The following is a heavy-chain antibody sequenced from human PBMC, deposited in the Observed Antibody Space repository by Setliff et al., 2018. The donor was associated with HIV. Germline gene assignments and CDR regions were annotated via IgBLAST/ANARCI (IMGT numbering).Heavy chain of an antibody. V-gene: IGHV4-4*09. CDR1: GGSVSSYY. D-gene: IGHD3-22*01. CDR2: IYISGST. CDR3: ARYRYYYDSSGYGRWFDP. Sequence: KPSETLSLTCTVSGGSVSSYYWSWIRQPPGKGLEWIGYIYISGSTNYNPSLKSRVTISADTSKNQFSLRLNSVTAADTAVYYCARYRYYYDSSGYGRWFDPWGQGTL. J-gene: IGHJ5*02.